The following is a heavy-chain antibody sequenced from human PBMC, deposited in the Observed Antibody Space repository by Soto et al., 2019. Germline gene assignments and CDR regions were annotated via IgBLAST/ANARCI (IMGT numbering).Heavy chain of an antibody. V-gene: IGHV4-34*01. CDR3: ARARRGGSYYGYYYYGMDV. Sequence: SETLSLTCAVYGGSFSGYYWSWIRQPPGKGLEWIGEINHSGSTNYNPSLKSRVTISVDTSKNQFSLKLSSVTAADTAVYYCARARRGGSYYGYYYYGMDVWGQGTTVTVSS. CDR2: INHSGST. J-gene: IGHJ6*02. CDR1: GGSFSGYY. D-gene: IGHD1-26*01.